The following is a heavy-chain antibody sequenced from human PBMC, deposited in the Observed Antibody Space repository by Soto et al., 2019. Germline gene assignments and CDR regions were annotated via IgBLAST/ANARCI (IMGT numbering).Heavy chain of an antibody. CDR2: IIPIPGIA. CDR3: ARGYCSGGSCYSRYYYYYMDV. V-gene: IGHV1-69*02. Sequence: QVQLVQSGAEVKKPGSSVKVSCKASGGTFSSYPISWVRQAPGQGLEWMGRIIPIPGIANYAQKFQGRVTITADKCASTAYMELSSLRSEDTAVYYCARGYCSGGSCYSRYYYYYMDVWGKGTTVTVSS. CDR1: GGTFSSYP. J-gene: IGHJ6*03. D-gene: IGHD2-15*01.